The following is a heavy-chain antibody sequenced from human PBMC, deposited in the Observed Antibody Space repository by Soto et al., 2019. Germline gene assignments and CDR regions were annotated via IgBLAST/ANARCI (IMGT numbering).Heavy chain of an antibody. CDR2: IYYSGST. Sequence: SQTLSLTCSCSGGSISSYYWSWIRQPPGKGLEWIGYIYYSGSTNYNPSLKSRVTISVDTSKNQFSLKLSAVTAADTAVYYGGIGGGYRGGCSRYDPAGERKLVTV. CDR1: GGSISSYY. D-gene: IGHD6-19*01. J-gene: IGHJ5*02. CDR3: GIGGGYRGGCSRYDP. V-gene: IGHV4-59*13.